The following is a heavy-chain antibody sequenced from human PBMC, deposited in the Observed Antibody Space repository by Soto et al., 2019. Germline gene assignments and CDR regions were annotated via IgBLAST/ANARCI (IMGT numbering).Heavy chain of an antibody. J-gene: IGHJ5*02. D-gene: IGHD1-1*01. V-gene: IGHV4-30-2*01. Sequence: SETLSPTCAVSGGSISSGGYSWSWIRQPPGKGLEWIGYIYHSGSTYYNPSLKSRVTISVDRSKNQFSLKLSSVTAADTAVYYCARDQLEGNWFDPWGQGTLVTVS. CDR3: ARDQLEGNWFDP. CDR2: IYHSGST. CDR1: GGSISSGGYS.